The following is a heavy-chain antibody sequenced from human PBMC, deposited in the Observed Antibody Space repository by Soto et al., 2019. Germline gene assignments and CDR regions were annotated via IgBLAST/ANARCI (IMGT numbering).Heavy chain of an antibody. CDR3: ARQVVVAATLFHWFDP. CDR1: GGSISSYY. Sequence: SETLSLTCTVSGGSISSYYWSWIRQPPGKGLEWIGYIYYSGSTNYNPSLKSRVTISVDTSKNQFSLKLSSVTAADTAVYYCARQVVVAATLFHWFDPWGQGTLVTVSS. D-gene: IGHD2-15*01. V-gene: IGHV4-59*08. J-gene: IGHJ5*02. CDR2: IYYSGST.